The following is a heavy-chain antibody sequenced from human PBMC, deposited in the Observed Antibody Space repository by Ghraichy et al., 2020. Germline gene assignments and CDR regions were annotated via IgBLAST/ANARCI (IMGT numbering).Heavy chain of an antibody. J-gene: IGHJ4*02. CDR3: AKDGESIESPAFDS. D-gene: IGHD2-21*01. CDR1: GFTFTNYA. Sequence: GGSLRLSCAASGFTFTNYAMAWVRQAPGKGLDWVAAVNGGGARKFYADSVKGRFTISRDNSKHTVFLQMNSLRAEDTAIYYCAKDGESIESPAFDSWGQGTLVTVS. V-gene: IGHV3-23*01. CDR2: VNGGGARK.